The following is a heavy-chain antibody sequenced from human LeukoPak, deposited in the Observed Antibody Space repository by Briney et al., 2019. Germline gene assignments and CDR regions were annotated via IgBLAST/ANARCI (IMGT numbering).Heavy chain of an antibody. CDR1: GFTFSSYW. J-gene: IGHJ4*02. V-gene: IGHV3-7*01. Sequence: GGSLRLSCAASGFTFSSYWMSWVRQAPGKGLEWVANIKQDGSEKYYVDSVKGRFTISRDYAKNSLYLQMNSLRPEDTAVYYCARDPATTVTTYAYWGQGTLVTVSS. D-gene: IGHD4-17*01. CDR3: ARDPATTVTTYAY. CDR2: IKQDGSEK.